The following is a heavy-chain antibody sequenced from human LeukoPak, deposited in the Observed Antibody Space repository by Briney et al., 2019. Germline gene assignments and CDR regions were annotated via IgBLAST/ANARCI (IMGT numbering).Heavy chain of an antibody. CDR1: GASITTYY. J-gene: IGHJ3*02. CDR2: IYYSGST. V-gene: IGHV4-59*01. D-gene: IGHD7-27*01. Sequence: PSETLSLTCTVSGASITTYYWSWIRQPPGKGLEWIGSIYYSGSTIYSPSLKSRVTMSVDKSESQFSLRLTSVTAADTAVCYCARELGISAFDIWGQGTMVTVSS. CDR3: ARELGISAFDI.